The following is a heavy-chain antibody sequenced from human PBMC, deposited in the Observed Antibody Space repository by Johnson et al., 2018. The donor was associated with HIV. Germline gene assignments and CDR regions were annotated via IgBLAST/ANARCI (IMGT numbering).Heavy chain of an antibody. D-gene: IGHD5-18*01. CDR1: GFTFSNAW. Sequence: VQLVESGGGLVKPGGSLRLSCAASGFTFSNAWMSWVRQAPGKGPVWVSRINSDGSSSAYADSVKGRFTISRDGAKNTLYLQMNSLKTEDTAVYYCTNPDTAMATGAFDIWGQGTMVTVSS. J-gene: IGHJ3*02. CDR3: TNPDTAMATGAFDI. CDR2: INSDGSSS. V-gene: IGHV3-74*02.